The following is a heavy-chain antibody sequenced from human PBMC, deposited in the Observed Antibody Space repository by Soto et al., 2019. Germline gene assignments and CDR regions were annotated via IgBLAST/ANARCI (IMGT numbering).Heavy chain of an antibody. V-gene: IGHV3-23*01. CDR3: VKFRGRAYPYYYMDV. CDR1: GFTFSTYG. J-gene: IGHJ6*03. D-gene: IGHD3-10*01. CDR2: YGGSGGSR. Sequence: DVQLLESGGGLVQWGGSLRLSCVTSGFTFSTYGMTWVRQAPGKGLEWVSYGGSGGSRYYAESVKSRFTTSKDKSKNTLSLEMNSLRAEDTATYYCVKFRGRAYPYYYMDVWGKGTTVTVSS.